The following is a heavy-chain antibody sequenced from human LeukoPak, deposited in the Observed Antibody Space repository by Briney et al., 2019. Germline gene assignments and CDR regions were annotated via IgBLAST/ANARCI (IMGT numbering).Heavy chain of an antibody. Sequence: QSGGSLRLSCAASGFTFSSYAMSWGRQPPGKGLEWVSANSGSGGSTYYTDSVKGRLTISRDNSKNTLYVQMNSLRAEDTAVYYCAKGSQQQLVTSDAFDIWGQGTMVTVSS. CDR1: GFTFSSYA. CDR2: NSGSGGST. D-gene: IGHD6-13*01. J-gene: IGHJ3*02. V-gene: IGHV3-23*01. CDR3: AKGSQQQLVTSDAFDI.